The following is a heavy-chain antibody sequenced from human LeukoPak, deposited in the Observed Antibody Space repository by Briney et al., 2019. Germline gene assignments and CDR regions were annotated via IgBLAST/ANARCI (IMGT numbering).Heavy chain of an antibody. D-gene: IGHD5-24*01. Sequence: PSETLSLTCAVCGGSFSGYYWSWIRQRPGKGLEWIGEINHSGSTNYNPSLKSRVTISVDTSKNQFSLKLSSVTAADTAVYYCARVKRWLQYGRAFDYWGQGTLVTVYS. CDR3: ARVKRWLQYGRAFDY. CDR1: GGSFSGYY. V-gene: IGHV4-34*01. CDR2: INHSGST. J-gene: IGHJ4*02.